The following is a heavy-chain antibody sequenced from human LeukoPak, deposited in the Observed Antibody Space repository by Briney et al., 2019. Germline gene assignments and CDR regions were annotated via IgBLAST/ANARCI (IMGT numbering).Heavy chain of an antibody. V-gene: IGHV3-30*18. CDR2: ISYDGSNK. D-gene: IGHD1-26*01. CDR1: GFTFSSYG. Sequence: GGSLRLSCAASGFTFSSYGMNWGRQAPGKGLEWVALISYDGSNKYYADSVKGRFAISRDNSKNTLYVEMNSLRAEDTAVYYCAKDRGSHSLWDYWGQGTLVTVSS. CDR3: AKDRGSHSLWDY. J-gene: IGHJ4*02.